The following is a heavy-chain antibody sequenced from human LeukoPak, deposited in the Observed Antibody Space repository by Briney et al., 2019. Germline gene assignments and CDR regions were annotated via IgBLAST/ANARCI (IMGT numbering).Heavy chain of an antibody. CDR1: GFTFDDYA. CDR3: AKDRYSGSYYPFDAFDI. J-gene: IGHJ3*02. Sequence: GRSLRLSCAASGFTFDDYAMHWVRQAPGKGLEWVSGISWNSGSIGYADSVKGRFTISRDNAKNSLHLQMNSLRAEDMALYYCAKDRYSGSYYPFDAFDIWGQGTMVTVSS. CDR2: ISWNSGSI. D-gene: IGHD1-26*01. V-gene: IGHV3-9*03.